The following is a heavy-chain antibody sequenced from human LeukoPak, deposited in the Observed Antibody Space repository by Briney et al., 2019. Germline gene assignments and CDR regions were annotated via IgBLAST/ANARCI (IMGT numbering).Heavy chain of an antibody. J-gene: IGHJ4*02. CDR1: GYTFTGYY. Sequence: GASVKVSCKASGYTFTGYYMHWVRQAPGQGLEWMGWVNPNSGGTNYAQKFQGRVTMTRDTSISTAYMELSRLRSDDTAVYYCARAKGVPGIAAGYYFDYWGQGTLVTVSS. V-gene: IGHV1-2*02. CDR2: VNPNSGGT. CDR3: ARAKGVPGIAAGYYFDY. D-gene: IGHD6-13*01.